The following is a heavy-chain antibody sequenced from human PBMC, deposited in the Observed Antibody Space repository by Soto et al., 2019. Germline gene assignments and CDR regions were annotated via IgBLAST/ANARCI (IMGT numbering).Heavy chain of an antibody. Sequence: ASVKVSCKASGFTFTSSAMQWVRQARGQRLEWIGWIVVGSGNTNYAQKFQERVTITRDMSTSTAYMELSSLRSEDTAVYYCAAGAGYYDSSGPSVYWGQGTLVTVSS. CDR1: GFTFTSSA. CDR3: AAGAGYYDSSGPSVY. V-gene: IGHV1-58*02. D-gene: IGHD3-22*01. J-gene: IGHJ4*02. CDR2: IVVGSGNT.